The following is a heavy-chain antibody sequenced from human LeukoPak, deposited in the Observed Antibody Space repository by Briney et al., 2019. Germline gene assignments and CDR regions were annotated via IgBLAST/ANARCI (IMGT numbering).Heavy chain of an antibody. J-gene: IGHJ4*02. CDR2: INPNSGGT. CDR1: GYTFTGYY. Sequence: ASVKVSCKASGYTFTGYYMHWVRQAPGQGLEWMGWINPNSGGTNYAQKFQGRVTMTRDTSISTAYMELSRLRSDDTAVYYCARDFSSTWIQLRELFDYWGQGTLVTVSS. CDR3: ARDFSSTWIQLRELFDY. V-gene: IGHV1-2*02. D-gene: IGHD5-18*01.